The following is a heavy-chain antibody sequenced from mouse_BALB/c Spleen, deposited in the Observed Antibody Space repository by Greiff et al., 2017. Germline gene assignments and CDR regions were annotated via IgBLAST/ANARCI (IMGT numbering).Heavy chain of an antibody. J-gene: IGHJ4*01. Sequence: VQLQQSGPELVKPGASVKISCKASGYTLTSYVMHWVKQKPGQGLEWIGYINPYNDGTKYNEKFKGKATLTSDKSSSTAYMELSSLTSEDSSVYFCTRVEDRNRVYAMDYGGQGSSVTVSS. CDR3: TRVEDRNRVYAMDY. CDR2: INPYNDGT. CDR1: GYTLTSYV. D-gene: IGHD2-1*01. V-gene: IGHV1-14*01.